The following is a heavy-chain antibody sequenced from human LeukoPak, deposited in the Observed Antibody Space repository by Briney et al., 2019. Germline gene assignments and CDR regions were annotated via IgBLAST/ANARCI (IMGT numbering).Heavy chain of an antibody. J-gene: IGHJ4*02. CDR2: ISGTGGST. CDR3: ARDPAGYSSGWYYFDY. CDR1: GFTFITYA. Sequence: GGSLRLSCAASGFTFITYAMSWVRQAPGKGLEWVSAISGTGGSTYYADSVKGRFTISRDNSKNTLYLQMNSLRAEDTAVYYCARDPAGYSSGWYYFDYWGQGTLVTVSS. D-gene: IGHD6-19*01. V-gene: IGHV3-23*01.